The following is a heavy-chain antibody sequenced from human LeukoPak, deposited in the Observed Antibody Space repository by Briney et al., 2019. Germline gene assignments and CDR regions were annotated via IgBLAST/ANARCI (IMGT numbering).Heavy chain of an antibody. CDR1: GYTFTGYY. J-gene: IGHJ4*02. V-gene: IGHV1-2*06. D-gene: IGHD3-22*01. Sequence: ASVTVSCKASGYTFTGYYMHWVRQAPGQGLEWMGRINPNSGGTNYAQKFQGRVTMTRDTSISTAYMELSRLRSDDTAVYYCARGVQRRADYYDSSGLDYWGQGTLVTVSS. CDR3: ARGVQRRADYYDSSGLDY. CDR2: INPNSGGT.